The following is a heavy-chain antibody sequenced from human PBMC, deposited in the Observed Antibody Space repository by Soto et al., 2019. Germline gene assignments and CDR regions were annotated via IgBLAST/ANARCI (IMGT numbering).Heavy chain of an antibody. CDR1: GFTFSSYG. Sequence: GGSLRLSCAASGFTFSSYGMHWVRQTPGRGLEWVAVMSYDGSNTYYTDSVKGRFTISRDNSKNTLYLQMNSLRAEDAAIYYCAKLRSSSWTQYAFDIWGHGTMVTVSS. CDR2: MSYDGSNT. V-gene: IGHV3-30*18. CDR3: AKLRSSSWTQYAFDI. J-gene: IGHJ3*02. D-gene: IGHD6-13*01.